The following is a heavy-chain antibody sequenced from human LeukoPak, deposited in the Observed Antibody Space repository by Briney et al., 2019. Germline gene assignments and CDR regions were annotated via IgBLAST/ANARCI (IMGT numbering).Heavy chain of an antibody. D-gene: IGHD2-15*01. CDR1: GYSFTSYW. CDR2: IYPGDSDT. V-gene: IGHV5-51*01. Sequence: ESLKISCKGSGYSFTSYWIGWVRQMPGKGLEWMGIIYPGDSDTRYSPSFQGQVTISADKSISAAYLQWSSLKASDTAMYYCARGGEYCSGGSCYYDYWGQGTLVTVSS. J-gene: IGHJ4*03. CDR3: ARGGEYCSGGSCYYDY.